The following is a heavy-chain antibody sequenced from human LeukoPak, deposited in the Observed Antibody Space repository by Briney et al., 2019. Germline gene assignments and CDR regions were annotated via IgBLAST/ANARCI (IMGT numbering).Heavy chain of an antibody. D-gene: IGHD3-22*01. V-gene: IGHV4-61*02. CDR3: AREVNYYESSGYPDY. Sequence: SETLSLTCTVSGGSISSGSYYWSWIRQPAGKGLEWIGRIYTSGNTNYNPSLKSRVTISVDTSKNQFSLKLSSVTAADTAVYYCAREVNYYESSGYPDYWGQGTLVTVSS. CDR1: GGSISSGSYY. J-gene: IGHJ4*02. CDR2: IYTSGNT.